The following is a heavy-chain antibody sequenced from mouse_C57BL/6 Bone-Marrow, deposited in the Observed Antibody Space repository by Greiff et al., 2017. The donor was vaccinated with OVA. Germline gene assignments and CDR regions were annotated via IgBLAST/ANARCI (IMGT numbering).Heavy chain of an antibody. D-gene: IGHD1-3*01. V-gene: IGHV1-50*01. CDR1: GYTFTSYW. CDR3: ARSGPRVY. CDR2: IDPSASYT. Sequence: VQLQQPGAELVKPGASVKLSCKASGYTFTSYWMQWVKQRPGQGLEWIGEIDPSASYTNYNQKFKGKATLTVDTSSSTAYMQLSSLTSEDSAVYYCARSGPRVYWGQGTTLTVSS. J-gene: IGHJ2*01.